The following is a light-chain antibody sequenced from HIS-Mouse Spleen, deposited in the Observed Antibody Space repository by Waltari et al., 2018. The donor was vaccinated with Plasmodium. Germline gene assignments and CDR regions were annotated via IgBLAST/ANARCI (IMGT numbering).Light chain of an antibody. CDR3: NSRDSSGNHLGVV. J-gene: IGLJ2*01. CDR1: RLRSYY. V-gene: IGLV3-19*01. CDR2: GKN. Sequence: SSELTQDPAVSVALGQTVRITCQGDRLRSYYASWYQQKPGQAPVLFIYGKNNRPSGIPDRFSGSSSGNTASLTITGAQAEDEADYYCNSRDSSGNHLGVVFGGGTKLTVL.